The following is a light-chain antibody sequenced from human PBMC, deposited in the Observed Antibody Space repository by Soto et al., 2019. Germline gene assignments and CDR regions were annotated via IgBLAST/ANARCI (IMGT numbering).Light chain of an antibody. Sequence: EIVLTPSPGTLSLSPGERATLSCRASQSVSSSYLAWYQQKPGQAPRLLIYAASNRAAGIPARFSGSGSETDFTLTISSLQPDDFATYYCQQYDNYRAFGQGTKVDIK. CDR2: AAS. J-gene: IGKJ1*01. CDR1: QSVSSSY. V-gene: IGKV3-20*01. CDR3: QQYDNYRA.